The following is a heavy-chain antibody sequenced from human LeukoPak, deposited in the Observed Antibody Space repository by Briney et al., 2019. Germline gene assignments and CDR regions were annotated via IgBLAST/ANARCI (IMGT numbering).Heavy chain of an antibody. CDR2: IYYSGST. J-gene: IGHJ4*02. CDR1: GGSISSSSYY. V-gene: IGHV4-39*07. Sequence: SETLSLTCTVSGGSISSSSYYWGWIRQPPGKGLEWIGSIYYSGSTYYNPSLKSRVTISVDTSKNQFSPKLSSVTAADTAVYYCARDDYGDRGDYFDYWGQGTLVTVSS. CDR3: ARDDYGDRGDYFDY. D-gene: IGHD4-17*01.